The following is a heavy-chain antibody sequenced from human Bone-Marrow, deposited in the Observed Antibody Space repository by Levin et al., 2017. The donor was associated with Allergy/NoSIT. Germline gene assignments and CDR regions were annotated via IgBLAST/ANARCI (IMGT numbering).Heavy chain of an antibody. CDR3: VKMEQQLVKGTFQH. CDR1: GFISGYFA. Sequence: PGGSLRLSCAASGFISGYFAMSCVRQPPGKGLEWVSSIEGSGSATYYADSVRGRFTISRDESKDTVYLQMNNLGADDTALYYCVKMEQQLVKGTFQHWGQGTLVTVSS. J-gene: IGHJ1*01. V-gene: IGHV3-23*01. D-gene: IGHD6-13*01. CDR2: IEGSGSAT.